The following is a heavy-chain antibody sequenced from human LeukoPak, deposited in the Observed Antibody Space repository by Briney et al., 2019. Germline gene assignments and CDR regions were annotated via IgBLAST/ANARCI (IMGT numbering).Heavy chain of an antibody. CDR3: AXLXVPYYYDSSGYPPRSS. J-gene: IGHJ4*02. D-gene: IGHD3-22*01. CDR2: ISSSSSYI. Sequence: GGSLRLSCAASGFTFSSYSMNWVRQAPGKGLEWVSSISSSSSYIYYADSVKGRFTISRDNAKNSLYLQMNSLRAEDTAVYYCAXLXVPYYYDSSGYPPRSSRGQGTLVTVSS. CDR1: GFTFSSYS. V-gene: IGHV3-21*01.